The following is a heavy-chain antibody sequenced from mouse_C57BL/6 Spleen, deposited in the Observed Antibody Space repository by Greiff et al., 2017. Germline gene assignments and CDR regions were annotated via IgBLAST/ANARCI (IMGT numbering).Heavy chain of an antibody. Sequence: VQLKESGPGLVKPSQSLSLTCSVTGYSITSGYYWNWIRQFPGNKLEWMGYISYDGSNNYNPSLKNRISITRDTSKNQFFLKLNSVTTEDTATYYCARGRAGTDYAMDYWGQGTSVTVSS. V-gene: IGHV3-6*01. J-gene: IGHJ4*01. CDR2: ISYDGSN. D-gene: IGHD3-1*01. CDR3: ARGRAGTDYAMDY. CDR1: GYSITSGYY.